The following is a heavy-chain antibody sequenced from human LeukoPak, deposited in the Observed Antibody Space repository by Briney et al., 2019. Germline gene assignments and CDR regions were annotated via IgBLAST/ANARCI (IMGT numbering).Heavy chain of an antibody. V-gene: IGHV5-51*01. D-gene: IGHD1-26*01. CDR1: GYTFTNYW. Sequence: PGESLKISCQASGYTFTNYWIGWVRQMPGKGLEWMGIFYPGDSDTRYSPSFQGQVTISADKSISTAYLQWSSLKASDTAMYYCARVPGYSGSSSLAFDIWGQGTMVTVSS. J-gene: IGHJ3*02. CDR3: ARVPGYSGSSSLAFDI. CDR2: FYPGDSDT.